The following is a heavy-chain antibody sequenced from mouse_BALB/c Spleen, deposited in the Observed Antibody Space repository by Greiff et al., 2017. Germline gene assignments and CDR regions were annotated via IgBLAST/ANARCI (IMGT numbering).Heavy chain of an antibody. V-gene: IGHV10-1*02. CDR3: VRPATARATWSPFAY. Sequence: EVQLVESGGGLVQPKGSLKLSCAASGFTFNTYAMNWVRQAPGKGLEWVARIRSKSNNYATYYADSVKDRFTISRDDSQSMLYLQMNNLKTEDTAMYYCVRPATARATWSPFAYWGQGTLVTVSA. CDR2: IRSKSNNYAT. J-gene: IGHJ3*01. D-gene: IGHD3-2*01. CDR1: GFTFNTYA.